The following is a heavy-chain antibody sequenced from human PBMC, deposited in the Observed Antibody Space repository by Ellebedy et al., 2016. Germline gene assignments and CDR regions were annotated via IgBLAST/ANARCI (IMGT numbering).Heavy chain of an antibody. Sequence: GGSLRLSXATSGFTFSNYFMTWVRQAPGKGLEWVATISGGGDNTYFADSVKGRFTISRDNAKNYLYLQMDSLRPEDTALYYCAKGTMDYLYHWGQGTLVTVSS. J-gene: IGHJ4*02. V-gene: IGHV3-23*01. CDR2: ISGGGDNT. CDR1: GFTFSNYF. D-gene: IGHD4/OR15-4a*01. CDR3: AKGTMDYLYH.